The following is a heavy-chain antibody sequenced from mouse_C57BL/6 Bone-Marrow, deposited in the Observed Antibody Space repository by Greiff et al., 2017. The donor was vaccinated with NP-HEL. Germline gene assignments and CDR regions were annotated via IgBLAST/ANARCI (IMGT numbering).Heavy chain of an antibody. V-gene: IGHV1-26*01. CDR3: ARFALWLRRLYWYFDV. J-gene: IGHJ1*03. D-gene: IGHD2-2*01. Sequence: VQLQQSGPELVKPGASVKISCKASGYTFTDYYMNWVKQSHGKSLEWIGDINPNNGGTSYNQKFKGKATLTVDKSSSTAYMELRSLTSEDSAVYYCARFALWLRRLYWYFDVWGTGTTVTVSS. CDR1: GYTFTDYY. CDR2: INPNNGGT.